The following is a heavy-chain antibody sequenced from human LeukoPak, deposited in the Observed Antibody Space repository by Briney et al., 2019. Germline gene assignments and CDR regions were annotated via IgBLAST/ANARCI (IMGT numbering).Heavy chain of an antibody. CDR3: AGGYCSGGSCYFYDY. Sequence: SETLSLTCTVSGGSLSIYYWSCIRQPPGKGLEWIGYIYYSGSTNYNPPLKSRVTISVDTSKNQFSLKLSSVTAADTAVYFCAGGYCSGGSCYFYDYGGQGTLVTVS. CDR1: GGSLSIYY. J-gene: IGHJ4*02. V-gene: IGHV4-59*01. D-gene: IGHD2-15*01. CDR2: IYYSGST.